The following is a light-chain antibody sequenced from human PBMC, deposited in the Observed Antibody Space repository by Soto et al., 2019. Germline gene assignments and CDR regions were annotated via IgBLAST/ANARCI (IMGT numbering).Light chain of an antibody. CDR1: SSDVGGYDY. CDR2: EVT. J-gene: IGLJ1*01. V-gene: IGLV2-8*01. Sequence: QSALTQPPSASGSPGQSVTISCTGTSSDVGGYDYVSWYQQHPGKAPKLMIYEVTIRPSGVSDRFSGSKSGNTASLTVSGLQTEDEGDYICSAYTGGNPSYVFGTGTKVTVL. CDR3: SAYTGGNPSYV.